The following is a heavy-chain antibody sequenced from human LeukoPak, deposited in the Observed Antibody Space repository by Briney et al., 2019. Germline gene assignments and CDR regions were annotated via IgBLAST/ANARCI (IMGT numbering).Heavy chain of an antibody. V-gene: IGHV3-23*01. CDR1: GFTFSSYA. CDR2: IGGSGVST. J-gene: IGHJ4*02. CDR3: AKADYGDYVRFPD. D-gene: IGHD4-17*01. Sequence: GGSLRLSCAASGFTFSSYAMSWVRQAPGKGLEWVSGIGGSGVSTYDADSVKGRFTISRDNSKNTLYLQMNSLRAEDTAVYYCAKADYGDYVRFPDWGQGTLVTVSS.